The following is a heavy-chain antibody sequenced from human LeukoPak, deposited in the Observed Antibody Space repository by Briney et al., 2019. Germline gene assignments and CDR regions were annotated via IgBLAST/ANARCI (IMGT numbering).Heavy chain of an antibody. D-gene: IGHD2-8*01. J-gene: IGHJ4*02. Sequence: QSGGSLRLSCSASGFTFGMYAMSWVRQAPGEGLEWVSTLSGSGGSTYYADSVKGRFTISGDESNNPLSLQMNSLRPEDTAVYYCEKNAAGIVLMIYAPLDSWGQGTLVTVSS. CDR3: EKNAAGIVLMIYAPLDS. V-gene: IGHV3-23*01. CDR1: GFTFGMYA. CDR2: LSGSGGST.